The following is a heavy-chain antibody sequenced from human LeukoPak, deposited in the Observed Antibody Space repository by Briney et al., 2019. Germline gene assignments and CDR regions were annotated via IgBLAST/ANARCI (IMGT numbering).Heavy chain of an antibody. Sequence: GASVKVSCKASGYAFTGYYMHWVRQAPGQGLEWMGWINPNRGGTDYAQKFQGRVTMTRDTSISTAYMELSRLRSDDTAVYYCARDLQGTGYSSSWAPDYYYYYGMDVWGQGTTVTVSS. CDR3: ARDLQGTGYSSSWAPDYYYYYGMDV. CDR1: GYAFTGYY. CDR2: INPNRGGT. V-gene: IGHV1-2*02. D-gene: IGHD6-13*01. J-gene: IGHJ6*02.